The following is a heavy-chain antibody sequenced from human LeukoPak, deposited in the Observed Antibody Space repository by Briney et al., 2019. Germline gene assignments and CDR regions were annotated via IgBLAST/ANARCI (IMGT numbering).Heavy chain of an antibody. D-gene: IGHD3-22*01. V-gene: IGHV3-21*01. CDR2: ISSSSSYI. Sequence: GGSLRLSCAASGFSFSSYSMNWVRQAPGKGLEWASSISSSSSYIYYADSVKGRFTISRDNAKNSLYLQMNSLRAEDTAVYYCAREYYYDSSGSPNCMDVWGKETTVTVSS. J-gene: IGHJ6*03. CDR1: GFSFSSYS. CDR3: AREYYYDSSGSPNCMDV.